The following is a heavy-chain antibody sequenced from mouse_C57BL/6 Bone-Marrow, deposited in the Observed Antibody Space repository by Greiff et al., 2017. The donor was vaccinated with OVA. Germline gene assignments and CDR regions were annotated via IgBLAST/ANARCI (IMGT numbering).Heavy chain of an antibody. CDR2: IWTGGGT. CDR3: AGFYYYAVEGCAD. V-gene: IGHV2-9-1*01. Sequence: VKLVESGPGLVAPSQRLSITCTVSGFSLTSYAISWVRQPPGKGLEWLGVIWTGGGTNYNSALKSRLSISKDNSKSQVFLKMNSLQTDDTARYYCAGFYYYAVEGCADWGQGTLVTVSA. J-gene: IGHJ3*01. CDR1: GFSLTSYA. D-gene: IGHD1-1*01.